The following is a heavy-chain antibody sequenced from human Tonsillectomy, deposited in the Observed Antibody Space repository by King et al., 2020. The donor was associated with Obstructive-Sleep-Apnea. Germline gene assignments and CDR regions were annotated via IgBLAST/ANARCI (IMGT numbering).Heavy chain of an antibody. CDR2: IDYSGTT. D-gene: IGHD3-22*01. J-gene: IGHJ4*02. V-gene: IGHV4-31*03. Sequence: QLQESGPGQVKPSQALSLTCTVSGGSISSGRYYWSWIRQYPGKGLEWIGTIDYSGTTSYNPSLESRVTISADTSKNQFSLRLSSVTAADTAVFYCARGTNVYDGNDYDYGGPTFDYGGQGTLVTVSS. CDR3: ARGTNVYDGNDYDYGGPTFDY. CDR1: GGSISSGRYY.